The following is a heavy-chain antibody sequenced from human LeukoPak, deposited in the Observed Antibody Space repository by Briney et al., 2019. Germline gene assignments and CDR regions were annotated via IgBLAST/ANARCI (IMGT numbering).Heavy chain of an antibody. V-gene: IGHV3-53*01. CDR2: IYSGGST. J-gene: IGHJ4*02. CDR1: GFTVSSNY. CDR3: ARAHRFGELAY. Sequence: PGGSLRLSCAASGFTVSSNYMSWVRQAPGKGLEWVSVIYSGGSTYYADSVKGRFAISRDNSKNTLYLQMNSLRAEDTAVYYYARAHRFGELAYWGQGTLVTVSS. D-gene: IGHD3-10*01.